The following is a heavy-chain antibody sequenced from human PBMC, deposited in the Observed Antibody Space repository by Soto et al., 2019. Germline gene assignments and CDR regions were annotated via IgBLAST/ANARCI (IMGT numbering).Heavy chain of an antibody. CDR2: MNPNSGNT. D-gene: IGHD6-13*01. Sequence: ASVKVSCKASGYTFTSYDINWVRQATGQGLEWMGWMNPNSGNTGYAQKFQGRVTMTRNTSISTAYMELSSLRSEDTAVYYCARKEGSSWYYYYGMDVWGQGTTVTSP. CDR1: GYTFTSYD. V-gene: IGHV1-8*01. CDR3: ARKEGSSWYYYYGMDV. J-gene: IGHJ6*02.